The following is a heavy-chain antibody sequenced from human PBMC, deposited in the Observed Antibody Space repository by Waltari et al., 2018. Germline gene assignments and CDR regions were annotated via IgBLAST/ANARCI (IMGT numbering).Heavy chain of an antibody. CDR3: ASLIAARPDY. J-gene: IGHJ4*02. V-gene: IGHV3-23*03. D-gene: IGHD6-6*01. CDR1: GFTFSSYA. CDR2: IYSGGST. Sequence: EVQLLESGGGLVQPGGSLRLSCAASGFTFSSYAMSWVRQAPGKGLEWVSVIYSGGSTYYADSVKGRFTISRDNSKNTLYLQMNSLRSDDTAVYYCASLIAARPDYWGQGTLVTVSS.